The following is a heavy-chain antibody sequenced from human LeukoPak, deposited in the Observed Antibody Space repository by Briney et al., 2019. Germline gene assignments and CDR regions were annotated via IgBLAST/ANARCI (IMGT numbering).Heavy chain of an antibody. D-gene: IGHD1-1*01. CDR3: ARVGDWNDLVY. CDR1: GGSISPYY. CDR2: ILYSGATT. J-gene: IGHJ4*02. V-gene: IGHV4-59*01. Sequence: SETLSLTCTVSGGSISPYYWSWIRQTPGKGLEWIGYILYSGATTNYNPPLKSRVTISVDTSKNQFSLKLSSVTAADTAVYYCARVGDWNDLVYWGQGTLVTVSS.